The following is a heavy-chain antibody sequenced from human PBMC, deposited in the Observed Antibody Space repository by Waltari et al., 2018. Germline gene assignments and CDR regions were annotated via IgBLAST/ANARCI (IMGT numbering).Heavy chain of an antibody. CDR2: ITADGRSR. Sequence: EGQLLESGGGLVQTGGSLRLSCAASGFMFSLYPITGDRQAPGKGLEWVSTITADGRSRNYADSVKGRFTISRDNSKNILDLQMNTLRAEDTAVYFCAKADFGNPYWFFDLWGRGTLLTVSS. J-gene: IGHJ2*01. D-gene: IGHD3-10*01. V-gene: IGHV3-23*01. CDR3: AKADFGNPYWFFDL. CDR1: GFMFSLYP.